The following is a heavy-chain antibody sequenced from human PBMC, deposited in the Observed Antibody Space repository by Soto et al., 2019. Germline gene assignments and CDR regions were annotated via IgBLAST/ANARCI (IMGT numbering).Heavy chain of an antibody. J-gene: IGHJ6*02. CDR1: GGSFSGYY. V-gene: IGHV4-34*01. D-gene: IGHD2-2*02. Sequence: PSETLSLTCAVYGGSFSGYYWSWIRQPPGKGREWIGEINHSVSTNYNPSLKSLVTISVDTSKNQFSLKLSSVTAAATAVYYCGSQRGLCSSTNCYRYYYGMDVWGQGTTVNVSS. CDR3: GSQRGLCSSTNCYRYYYGMDV. CDR2: INHSVST.